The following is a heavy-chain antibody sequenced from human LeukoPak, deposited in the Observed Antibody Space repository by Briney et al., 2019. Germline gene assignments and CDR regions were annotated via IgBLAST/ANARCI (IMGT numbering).Heavy chain of an antibody. Sequence: PGGSLRLSCAASGFTFSNAWMSWVRQAPGKGLEWVGRIKSKTDGGTTDYAAPVKGRFTISRDDSKNTLYLQMNSLKTEDTAVYYCTTSSMPLPDAAFDYWGQGTLVTVSS. V-gene: IGHV3-15*01. D-gene: IGHD2-2*01. CDR3: TTSSMPLPDAAFDY. J-gene: IGHJ4*02. CDR2: IKSKTDGGTT. CDR1: GFTFSNAW.